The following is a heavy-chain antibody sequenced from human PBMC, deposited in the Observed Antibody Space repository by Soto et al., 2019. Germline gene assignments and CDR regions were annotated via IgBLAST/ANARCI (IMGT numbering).Heavy chain of an antibody. CDR3: ARCNSGCLY. V-gene: IGHV4-34*01. Sequence: SETLSLTCAVYGGSFSGYYWSWIRQPPGKGLEWIGEINHSGSTNYNPSLKSRVTISVDTSKNQFSLKLSSVTAADTAVYYCARCNSGCLYSGQGTLVTVSS. CDR2: INHSGST. CDR1: GGSFSGYY. J-gene: IGHJ4*02. D-gene: IGHD6-19*01.